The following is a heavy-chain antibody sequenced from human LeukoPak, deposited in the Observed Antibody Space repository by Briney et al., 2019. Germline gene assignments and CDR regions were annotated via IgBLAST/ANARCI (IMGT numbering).Heavy chain of an antibody. CDR3: ATLEYSSSSGHYYYYYMDV. CDR2: INPNSGGT. J-gene: IGHJ6*03. D-gene: IGHD6-6*01. Sequence: ASVKVSCKASGYTFTGYYMHWVRQAPGQGLEWMGWINPNSGGTNYAQKFQGRVTMTRDTSISTAYMELSRLRSDDTAVYYCATLEYSSSSGHYYYYYMDVWGKGTTVTLSS. V-gene: IGHV1-2*02. CDR1: GYTFTGYY.